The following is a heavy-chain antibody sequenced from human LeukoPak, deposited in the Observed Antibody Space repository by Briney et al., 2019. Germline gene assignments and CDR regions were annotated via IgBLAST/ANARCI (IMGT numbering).Heavy chain of an antibody. Sequence: PGGSLRLSCAASGYTFSSYNMNWVRQAPGKGLEWVSSISSSSSNIYYADSVKGRFTISRDNAQNSPYLQMNRLRAEDTAVYCCAIVRYCSGGSCYSPFDYWGQGTLVTVSS. V-gene: IGHV3-21*01. CDR1: GYTFSSYN. CDR2: ISSSSSNI. J-gene: IGHJ4*02. D-gene: IGHD2-15*01. CDR3: AIVRYCSGGSCYSPFDY.